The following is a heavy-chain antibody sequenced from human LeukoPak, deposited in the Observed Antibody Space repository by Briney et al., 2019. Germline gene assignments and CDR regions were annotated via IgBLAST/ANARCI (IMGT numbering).Heavy chain of an antibody. CDR2: ISSSSSYI. J-gene: IGHJ5*02. V-gene: IGHV3-21*01. CDR1: GFTFSSYS. CDR3: ARGDPYYDFWSGYRNNWFDP. Sequence: GGSLRLSCAASGFTFSSYSMNWVRQAPGKGLEWVSSISSSSSYIYYADSVKGRFTISRDNAKNSPYLQMNSLRAEDTAVYYCARGDPYYDFWSGYRNNWFDPWGQGTLVTVSS. D-gene: IGHD3-3*01.